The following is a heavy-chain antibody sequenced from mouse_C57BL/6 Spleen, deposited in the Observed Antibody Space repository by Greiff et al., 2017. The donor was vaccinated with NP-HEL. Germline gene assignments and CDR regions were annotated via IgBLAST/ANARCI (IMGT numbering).Heavy chain of an antibody. D-gene: IGHD2-2*01. V-gene: IGHV1-19*01. CDR2: INPYNGGT. Sequence: EVQLQQSGPVLVKPGASVKMSCKASGYTFTDYYMNWVKQSHGKSLEWIGVINPYNGGTSYNQKFQGKATLTDDKSSSTAYMELNSLTSEDSSVYYCARGIYYGYEKDYFDYWGQGTTLTVSS. J-gene: IGHJ2*01. CDR1: GYTFTDYY. CDR3: ARGIYYGYEKDYFDY.